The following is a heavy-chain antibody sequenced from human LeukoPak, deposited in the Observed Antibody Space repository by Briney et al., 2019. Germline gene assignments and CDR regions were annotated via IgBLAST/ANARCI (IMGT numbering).Heavy chain of an antibody. V-gene: IGHV4-34*01. CDR3: ASIRNTYYYDPYDFDI. J-gene: IGHJ3*02. D-gene: IGHD3-22*01. CDR1: SGSFSGYS. CDR2: INHSGST. Sequence: SETLSLTCAVYSGSFSGYSWSWMRQPPGKGLEWIGEINHSGSTNYNPSLKSRVTISVDTSKNQFSLKLSSVTAADTAVYYCASIRNTYYYDPYDFDIWGQGTMVTVSS.